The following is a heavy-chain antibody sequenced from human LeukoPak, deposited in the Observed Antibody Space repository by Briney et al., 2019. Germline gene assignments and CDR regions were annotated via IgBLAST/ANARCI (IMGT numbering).Heavy chain of an antibody. V-gene: IGHV4-59*12. CDR3: ARDTSGDGYNFVY. D-gene: IGHD5-24*01. Sequence: SETLSLTCTVSGGSISIYYWSWVRQPPGKGLEWIGYIYNSGSTIYNPSLKSRATISVDTSKNQFSLRLSSVTAADTAVYYCARDTSGDGYNFVYWGQGILVTVSS. J-gene: IGHJ4*02. CDR2: IYNSGST. CDR1: GGSISIYY.